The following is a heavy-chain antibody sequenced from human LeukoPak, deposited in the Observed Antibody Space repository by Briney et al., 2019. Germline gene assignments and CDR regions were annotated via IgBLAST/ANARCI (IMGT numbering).Heavy chain of an antibody. J-gene: IGHJ5*02. CDR3: ARDSYSSSWYGWFDP. D-gene: IGHD6-13*01. V-gene: IGHV1-18*01. CDR1: GYTFTSYG. CDR2: ISAYNGNT. Sequence: ASVKVSCKASGYTFTSYGISWERQAPGQGLEWMGWISAYNGNTNYAQKLQGRVTMTTDTSTSTAYMELRSLRSDDTAVYYCARDSYSSSWYGWFDPWGQGTLVTVSS.